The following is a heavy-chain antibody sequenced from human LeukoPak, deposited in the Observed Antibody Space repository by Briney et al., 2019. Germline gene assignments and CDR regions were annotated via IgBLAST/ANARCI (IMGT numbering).Heavy chain of an antibody. CDR3: ARDSVGFDY. Sequence: ASETLSLTCAVYGGSFSGYYWSWIRQPPGKGLEWIGEINHSGSTNYNPSLKSRVTISVDTSKNQFSLKLSSVTAADTAVYYCARDSVGFDYWGQGTLVTVSS. V-gene: IGHV4-34*01. J-gene: IGHJ4*02. CDR1: GGSFSGYY. D-gene: IGHD4-23*01. CDR2: INHSGST.